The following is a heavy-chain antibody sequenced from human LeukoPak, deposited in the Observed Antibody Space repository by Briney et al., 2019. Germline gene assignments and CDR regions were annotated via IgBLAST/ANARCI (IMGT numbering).Heavy chain of an antibody. CDR2: ISSSSSYI. J-gene: IGHJ6*04. Sequence: GGSLRLSCAASGFTFSSYSMNWVRQAPGKGLEWVSSISSSSSYIYYADSVKGRFTISRDNAKNSLYLQMNSLRAEDTAVYYCARDRFLGYCSGGSCNLRGYYYYGMDVWGKGTTVTVSS. CDR1: GFTFSSYS. V-gene: IGHV3-21*01. CDR3: ARDRFLGYCSGGSCNLRGYYYYGMDV. D-gene: IGHD2-15*01.